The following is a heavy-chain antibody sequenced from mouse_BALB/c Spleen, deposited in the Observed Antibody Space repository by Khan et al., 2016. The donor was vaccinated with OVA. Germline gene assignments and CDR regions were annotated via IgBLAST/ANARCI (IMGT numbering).Heavy chain of an antibody. J-gene: IGHJ2*01. V-gene: IGHV2-9*02. CDR3: ARNRAPDYFDY. CDR1: GFSLTSHG. CDR2: IWAGGST. Sequence: VELVESGPGLVAPSQSLSITCTVSGFSLTSHGVHWVRQPPGKGLEWLGVIWAGGSTIYNSAIMSRLSIIKDSSKSKVFLKMNSLQTNNTAMYYCARNRAPDYFDYWGQGTTLTVSS.